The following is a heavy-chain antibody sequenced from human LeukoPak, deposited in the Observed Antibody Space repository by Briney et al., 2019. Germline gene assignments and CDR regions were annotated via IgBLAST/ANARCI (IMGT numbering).Heavy chain of an antibody. J-gene: IGHJ5*02. V-gene: IGHV1-69*05. D-gene: IGHD2-2*01. Sequence: SVKVSCKASGGTFSSYAFSWVRQAPGQGLVWMGGIIPIFGTANYAQKFQGRVTITTDESTSTAYMELSSLRSEDTAVYYCARGALGYCSSTSCYSGRFDPWGQGTLVTVSS. CDR2: IIPIFGTA. CDR3: ARGALGYCSSTSCYSGRFDP. CDR1: GGTFSSYA.